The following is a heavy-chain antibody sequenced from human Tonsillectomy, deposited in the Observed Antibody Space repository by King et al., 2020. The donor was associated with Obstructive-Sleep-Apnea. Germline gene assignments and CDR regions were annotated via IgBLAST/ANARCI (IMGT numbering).Heavy chain of an antibody. CDR2: IYPGDSDT. D-gene: IGHD2-21*02. CDR1: GYSFTSYW. CDR3: ASGTDSDCGGDCYSAYDSFDL. V-gene: IGHV5-51*01. J-gene: IGHJ3*01. Sequence: QLVQSGAEVKKPGESLKISCKGSGYSFTSYWIAWVRQMPGKGLEWMGIIYPGDSDTRYSPSFQGLVTISADKSISTAYLQWSSLNASDTAMYFCASGTDSDCGGDCYSAYDSFDLWGQGTLVTVSS.